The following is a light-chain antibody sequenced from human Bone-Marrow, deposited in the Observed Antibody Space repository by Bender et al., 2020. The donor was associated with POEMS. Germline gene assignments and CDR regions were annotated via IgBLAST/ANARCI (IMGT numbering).Light chain of an antibody. CDR3: QSYDSSLSGYVV. J-gene: IGLJ2*01. CDR1: TSNIGSNY. Sequence: QSVLTQPPSASGTPGQRVPISCSGSTSNIGSNYVYWYRQFPGTAPKLLIYGNSNRPSGVPDRFSGSKSGTSASLAITGLQAEDEADYYCQSYDSSLSGYVVFGGGTKLTVL. CDR2: GNS. V-gene: IGLV1-40*01.